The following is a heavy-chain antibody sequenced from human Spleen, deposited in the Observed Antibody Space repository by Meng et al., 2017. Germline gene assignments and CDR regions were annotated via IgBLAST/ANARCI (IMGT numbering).Heavy chain of an antibody. CDR2: IYTSGST. CDR3: ARDERFSSSWNNAFDI. CDR1: GGSFSGYY. D-gene: IGHD1/OR15-1a*01. Sequence: SQTLSLTCAVYGGSFSGYYWSWIRQPAGKGLEWIGRIYTSGSTNYNPSLKSRVTMSVDTSKNQFSLKLSSVTAADTAVYYCARDERFSSSWNNAFDIWGQGTMVTVSS. V-gene: IGHV4-4*07. J-gene: IGHJ3*02.